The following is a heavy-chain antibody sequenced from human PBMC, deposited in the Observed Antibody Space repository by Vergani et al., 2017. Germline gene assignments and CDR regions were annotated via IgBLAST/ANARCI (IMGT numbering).Heavy chain of an antibody. D-gene: IGHD6-6*01. J-gene: IGHJ4*02. CDR1: GGSLSGYY. Sequence: QVQLQQWGAGLLKPSETLSLTCAVYGGSLSGYYWSWIRQPPGKGLEWFGEINHSGSTNYNPSLKSRVTISVDTSKNRFSLKLSSVTAADTAVYYCASRGLEYSSSFDYWGQGTLVTVSS. CDR3: ASRGLEYSSSFDY. V-gene: IGHV4-34*01. CDR2: INHSGST.